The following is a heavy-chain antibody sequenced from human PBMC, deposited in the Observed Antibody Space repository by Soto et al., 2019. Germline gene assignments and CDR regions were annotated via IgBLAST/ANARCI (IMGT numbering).Heavy chain of an antibody. Sequence: GASVKVSCKASGYTFTSYDINWVRQATGQGFEYLGWMNPNSGNTGYVKKFQGRVTMTRDTSMSTAYMELSSLRSEDTAVYYCACGIKYGDYSRWFDPSSRRSSDTGSS. V-gene: IGHV1-8*01. CDR2: MNPNSGNT. CDR1: GYTFTSYD. J-gene: IGHJ5*01. D-gene: IGHD4-17*01. CDR3: ACGIKYGDYSRWFDP.